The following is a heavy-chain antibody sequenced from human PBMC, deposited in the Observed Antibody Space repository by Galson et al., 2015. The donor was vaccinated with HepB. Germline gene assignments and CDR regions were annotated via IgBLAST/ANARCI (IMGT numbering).Heavy chain of an antibody. Sequence: PALVKPTQTLTLTCTFSGFSLSTSGVGVGWIRQPPGKALEWLALIYWDDDKRYSPSLKSRLTITKDTSKNQVVLTMTNMDPVDTATYYCAHRRGYSSSWWGSGWFDPWGQGTLVTVSS. CDR3: AHRRGYSSSWWGSGWFDP. CDR1: GFSLSTSGVG. D-gene: IGHD6-13*01. V-gene: IGHV2-5*02. J-gene: IGHJ5*02. CDR2: IYWDDDK.